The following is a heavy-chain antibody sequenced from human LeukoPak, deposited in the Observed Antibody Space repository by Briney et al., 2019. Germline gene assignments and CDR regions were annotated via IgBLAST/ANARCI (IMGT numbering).Heavy chain of an antibody. V-gene: IGHV5-51*01. J-gene: IGHJ6*02. CDR2: IYPGDSDT. D-gene: IGHD3-3*01. Sequence: GESLKISCNGSGYKFPNYWIGWVRQMPGKGLEWMGIIYPGDSDTRYSPSFQGQVTISADKSINTAYLQWSSLKASDTDMYYCARQRSGYMNGLDVWGQGTTVIVSS. CDR3: ARQRSGYMNGLDV. CDR1: GYKFPNYW.